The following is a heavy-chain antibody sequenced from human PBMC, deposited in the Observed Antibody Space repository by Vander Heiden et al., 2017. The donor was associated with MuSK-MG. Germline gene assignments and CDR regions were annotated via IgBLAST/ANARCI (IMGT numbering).Heavy chain of an antibody. Sequence: EVQLVESGGGLVQPGGSLSLSCAASGFTFTTYWMSWVRQAPGKGLEWVANIKLDGSEKYYVDSVKGRFTISRDNAQSSLYLQMNSLRAEDTAVYYCARGRSNDNWGQGTLVTVSS. CDR2: IKLDGSEK. CDR3: ARGRSNDN. CDR1: GFTFTTYW. D-gene: IGHD6-6*01. V-gene: IGHV3-7*01. J-gene: IGHJ4*02.